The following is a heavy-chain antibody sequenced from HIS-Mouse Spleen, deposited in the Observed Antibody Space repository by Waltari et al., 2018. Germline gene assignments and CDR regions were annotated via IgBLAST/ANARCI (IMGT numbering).Heavy chain of an antibody. CDR3: AREIPYSSSWYDWYFDL. Sequence: QLQLQESGPGLVKPSETLSLTCTVSGGSISSSSYYWGWIRQPPGTGRGWIGSIYYRGSTYYTPSLKSRVTISVDTSKNQFSLKLSSVTAADTAVYYCAREIPYSSSWYDWYFDLWGRGTLVTVSS. J-gene: IGHJ2*01. D-gene: IGHD6-13*01. CDR2: IYYRGST. CDR1: GGSISSSSYY. V-gene: IGHV4-39*07.